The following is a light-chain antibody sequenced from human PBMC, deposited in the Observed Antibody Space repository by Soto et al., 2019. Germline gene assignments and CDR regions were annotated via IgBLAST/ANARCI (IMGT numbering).Light chain of an antibody. CDR1: QSVSSN. V-gene: IGKV3-15*01. J-gene: IGKJ1*01. Sequence: EIVMTQSPATLSVFPGERATLSCRASQSVSSNLAWFQQKPGQAPRLLIYGASTRATGIPARFSGSGSGTEFPLTISSLQSEDFAVYYCQQYGNWRGTFGQGTKVEIK. CDR2: GAS. CDR3: QQYGNWRGT.